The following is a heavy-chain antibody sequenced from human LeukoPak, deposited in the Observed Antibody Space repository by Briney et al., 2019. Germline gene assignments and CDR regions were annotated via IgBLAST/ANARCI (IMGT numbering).Heavy chain of an antibody. CDR1: GFTFSSYE. CDR2: ISSSGSTI. V-gene: IGHV3-48*03. Sequence: GGTLRLSCAASGFTFSSYEMNWVRQAPGTGLEWVSYISSSGSTIYYADSVKGRFTISRDNAKNSLYLQMNSLRAEDTAVYYCAELGITMIGGVWGKGTTVTISS. J-gene: IGHJ6*04. CDR3: AELGITMIGGV. D-gene: IGHD3-10*02.